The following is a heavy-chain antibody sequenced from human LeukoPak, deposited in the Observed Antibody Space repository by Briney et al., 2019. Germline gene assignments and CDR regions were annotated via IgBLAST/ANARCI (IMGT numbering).Heavy chain of an antibody. CDR2: ISSNGGST. CDR3: ARAPYYYYYMDV. V-gene: IGHV3-64*01. Sequence: PGGSLRLSCAASGFTFSSYAMRWVRQAPGKGLEYVSAISSNGGSTYYANSVKGRFTISRDHSKNTLYLQMGSLRAEDMAVYYCARAPYYYYYMDVWGKGTTVTVSS. J-gene: IGHJ6*03. CDR1: GFTFSSYA.